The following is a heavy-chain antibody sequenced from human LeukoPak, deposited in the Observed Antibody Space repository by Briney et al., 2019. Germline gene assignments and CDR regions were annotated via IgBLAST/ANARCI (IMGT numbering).Heavy chain of an antibody. Sequence: PSETLSLTCTVSGGSISSGSYYWSWIRQPAGKGLEWIGRIYTSGSTNYNPSLKSRVTISVDTSKNQFSLKLSSVTAADTAAYYCARLVVEGYYYYYMDVWGKGTTVTVSS. D-gene: IGHD2-15*01. V-gene: IGHV4-61*02. CDR1: GGSISSGSYY. J-gene: IGHJ6*03. CDR2: IYTSGST. CDR3: ARLVVEGYYYYYMDV.